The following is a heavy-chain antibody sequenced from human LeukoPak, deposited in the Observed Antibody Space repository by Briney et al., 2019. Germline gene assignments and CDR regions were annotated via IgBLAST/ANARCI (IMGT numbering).Heavy chain of an antibody. J-gene: IGHJ3*02. D-gene: IGHD4-23*01. CDR2: ISSSSSTI. Sequence: PGGSLRLSCAASGFTFSSYSMNWVRQAPGKGLEWVSYISSSSSTIYYADSVKGRFTISRDNAKNSLYLQMNSLRAEDTAVYYCAKAYSYDYGGNPFDAFDIWGQGTMVTVSS. CDR3: AKAYSYDYGGNPFDAFDI. V-gene: IGHV3-48*04. CDR1: GFTFSSYS.